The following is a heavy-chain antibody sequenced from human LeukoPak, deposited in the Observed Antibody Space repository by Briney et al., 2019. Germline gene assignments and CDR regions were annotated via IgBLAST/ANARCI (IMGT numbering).Heavy chain of an antibody. J-gene: IGHJ4*02. V-gene: IGHV6-1*01. Sequence: SQTLSLTCAISGDSVSSNSAAWNWIRQSPSRGLEWLGRTYYRSKWYNDYAVSVKSRITNNPDTSKSQFSLQLNSVTPEDTAVYYCARDKDYYDSSGYYYVAYFDYWGQGTLVTVSS. D-gene: IGHD3-22*01. CDR1: GDSVSSNSAA. CDR2: TYYRSKWYN. CDR3: ARDKDYYDSSGYYYVAYFDY.